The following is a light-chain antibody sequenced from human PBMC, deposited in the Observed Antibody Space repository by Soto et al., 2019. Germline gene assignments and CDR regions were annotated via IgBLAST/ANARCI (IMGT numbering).Light chain of an antibody. Sequence: QSALTQPASVSGSLGQSITISCTGTSSDVGGYNYVSWYQHHPGKAPKVIIYEVSNRPSGISNRFSGSKSGNTASLPISGLQPEDEADYYCSSYTSISTYVFGTGTKLTVL. CDR2: EVS. V-gene: IGLV2-14*01. J-gene: IGLJ1*01. CDR1: SSDVGGYNY. CDR3: SSYTSISTYV.